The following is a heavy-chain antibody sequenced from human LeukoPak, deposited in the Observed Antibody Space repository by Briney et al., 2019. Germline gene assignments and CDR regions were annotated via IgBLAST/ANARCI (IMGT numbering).Heavy chain of an antibody. CDR1: GFTFSTYA. J-gene: IGHJ4*02. V-gene: IGHV3-23*01. Sequence: PGGSLRLSCAASGFTFSTYAMSWVRQAPGKGLEWVSAIGGSGGSTYYADSVKSRFTISRDNSKKTLYLQMNSLRPEDTAVYYCAKDFSVYYYDSRVLDYWGQGTLVTVSS. D-gene: IGHD3-22*01. CDR2: IGGSGGST. CDR3: AKDFSVYYYDSRVLDY.